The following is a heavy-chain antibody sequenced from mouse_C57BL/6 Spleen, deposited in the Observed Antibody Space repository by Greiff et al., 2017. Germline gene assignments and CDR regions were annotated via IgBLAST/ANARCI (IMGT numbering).Heavy chain of an antibody. CDR2: INPSSGYT. CDR1: GYTFTSYW. CDR3: VRVDGSLYAMDY. Sequence: QVQLQQSGAELAKPGASVKLSCKASGYTFTSYWMHWVKQRPGQGLEWIGYINPSSGYTKYNQKFKDTATLTADKSASTAYMQLCSRRYENSAVDNCVRVDGSLYAMDYWGQGTSVTVSS. V-gene: IGHV1-7*01. D-gene: IGHD1-1*02. J-gene: IGHJ4*01.